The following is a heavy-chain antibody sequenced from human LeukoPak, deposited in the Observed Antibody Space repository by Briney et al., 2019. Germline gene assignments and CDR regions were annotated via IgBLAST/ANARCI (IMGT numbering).Heavy chain of an antibody. CDR3: ARDLGTSSSWYKGDADY. CDR1: GFTFSSYW. CDR2: INTDGSST. Sequence: GGSLRLSCAASGFTFSSYWMHWVRQAPGKGLVWVSRINTDGSSTSYADSVKGRFTISRDNAKNTLYLQMNSLRAEDTAVYYCARDLGTSSSWYKGDADYWGQGTLVTVSS. V-gene: IGHV3-74*01. D-gene: IGHD6-13*01. J-gene: IGHJ4*02.